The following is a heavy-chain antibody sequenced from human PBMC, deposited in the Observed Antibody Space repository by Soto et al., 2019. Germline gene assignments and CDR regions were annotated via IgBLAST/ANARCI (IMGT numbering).Heavy chain of an antibody. CDR1: GGSISSGGYY. Sequence: PSETLSLTCTVSGGSISSGGYYWSWIRQHPGKGLEWIGYIYYSGSTYYNPSLKSRVTISVDTSKNQFSLKLSSVTAADTAVYYCARDYYGSSGWGGFDYWGQGTLVTVSS. D-gene: IGHD3-22*01. V-gene: IGHV4-31*03. CDR3: ARDYYGSSGWGGFDY. J-gene: IGHJ4*02. CDR2: IYYSGST.